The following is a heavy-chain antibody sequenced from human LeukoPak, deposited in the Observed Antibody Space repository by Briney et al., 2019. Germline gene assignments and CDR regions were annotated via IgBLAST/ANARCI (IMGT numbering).Heavy chain of an antibody. CDR1: GGTFRSHG. J-gene: IGHJ4*02. CDR2: IIPIFGAT. CDR3: ARRWPHSSGYYLFDY. Sequence: SSVNVSCKASGGTFRSHGFSWVRQAPGQGLEWMGGIIPIFGATNYAPKFQGRVTITTDDSTGTGYMEPSSLRSDDTAVYYCARRWPHSSGYYLFDYWGQGTLVTVSS. D-gene: IGHD3-22*01. V-gene: IGHV1-69*05.